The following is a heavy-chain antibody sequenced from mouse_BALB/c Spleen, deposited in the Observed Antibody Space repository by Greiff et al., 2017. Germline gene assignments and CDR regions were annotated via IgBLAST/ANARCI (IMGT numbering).Heavy chain of an antibody. CDR3: ARGQLRSDFDY. Sequence: EVQRVESGGGLVKPGGSLKLSCAASGFTFSSYAMSWVRQTPEKRLEWVASISSGGSTYYPDSVKGRFTISRDNARNILYLQMSSLRSEDTAMYYCARGQLRSDFDYWGQGTTLTVSS. CDR2: ISSGGST. D-gene: IGHD1-1*01. V-gene: IGHV5-6-5*01. CDR1: GFTFSSYA. J-gene: IGHJ2*01.